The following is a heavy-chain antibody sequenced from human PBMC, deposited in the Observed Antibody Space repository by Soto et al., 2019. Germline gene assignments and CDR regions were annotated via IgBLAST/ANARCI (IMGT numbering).Heavy chain of an antibody. CDR3: AKDHFRGITFFGVAP. Sequence: GSLRLSCAASGFTFSSYAMSWVRQAPGKGLEWVSAISGSGGSTYYADSVKGRFTISRDNSKNTLYLQMNSLRAEDTAVYYCAKDHFRGITFFGVAPWGQGTLVTVSS. V-gene: IGHV3-23*01. D-gene: IGHD3-3*01. J-gene: IGHJ5*02. CDR2: ISGSGGST. CDR1: GFTFSSYA.